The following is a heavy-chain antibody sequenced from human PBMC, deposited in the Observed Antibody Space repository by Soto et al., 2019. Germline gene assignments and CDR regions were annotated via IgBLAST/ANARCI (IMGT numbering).Heavy chain of an antibody. CDR3: AKDQGYYDFWSGSDVGSYFDY. D-gene: IGHD3-3*01. Sequence: GGSLRLSCAASGFTFSSYAMSWVRQAPGKGLEWVSAISGSGGSTYYADSVKGRFTISRDNSKNTLYLQMNSLRAEDTAVYYCAKDQGYYDFWSGSDVGSYFDYWGQGTLVTVSS. CDR2: ISGSGGST. J-gene: IGHJ4*02. CDR1: GFTFSSYA. V-gene: IGHV3-23*01.